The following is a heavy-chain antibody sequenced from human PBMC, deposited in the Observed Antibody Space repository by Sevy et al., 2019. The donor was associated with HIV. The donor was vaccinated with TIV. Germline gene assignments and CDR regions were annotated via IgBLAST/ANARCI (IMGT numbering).Heavy chain of an antibody. CDR2: IYYSGST. J-gene: IGHJ6*02. V-gene: IGHV4-39*01. Sequence: SDTLSLTCTVSGGSISSSSYYWGWIRQPPGKGLEWIGSIYYSGSTYYNPSLKSRVTISVDTSKNQFSLKLSSVTAADTAVYYCAGRLGSGWNNHGMDVWGQGTTVTVSS. D-gene: IGHD6-19*01. CDR3: AGRLGSGWNNHGMDV. CDR1: GGSISSSSYY.